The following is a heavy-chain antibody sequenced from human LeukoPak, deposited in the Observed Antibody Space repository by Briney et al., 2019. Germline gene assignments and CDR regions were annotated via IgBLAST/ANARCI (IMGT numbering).Heavy chain of an antibody. D-gene: IGHD2-21*02. CDR3: AKSTRAVVVTLFDY. CDR1: GFTFSSYA. CDR2: ISYDGSNK. V-gene: IGHV3-30-3*02. Sequence: GGSLRLSCAASGFTFSSYAMHWVRQAPGKGLEWVAVISYDGSNKYYADSVKGRFTISRDNSKNTLYLQMNSLRAEDTAVYYCAKSTRAVVVTLFDYWGQGTLVTVSS. J-gene: IGHJ4*02.